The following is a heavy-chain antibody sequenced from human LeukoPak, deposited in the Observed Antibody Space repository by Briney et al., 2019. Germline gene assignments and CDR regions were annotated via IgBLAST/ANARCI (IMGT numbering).Heavy chain of an antibody. CDR1: GGSIISGDYC. Sequence: SETLSLTCTVSGGSIISGDYCWSWLRQPPGKGLEWIGYIYYSGSTYYNPSLKSPVTISVDTSKSQSSLKLSSVTAADTAVYYCARDPVPVSPHAFDIWGQGTMVTVSS. CDR2: IYYSGST. V-gene: IGHV4-30-4*08. D-gene: IGHD2-2*01. J-gene: IGHJ3*02. CDR3: ARDPVPVSPHAFDI.